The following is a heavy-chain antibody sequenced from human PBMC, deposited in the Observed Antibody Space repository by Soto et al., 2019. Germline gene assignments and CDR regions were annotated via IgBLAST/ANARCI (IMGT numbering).Heavy chain of an antibody. CDR2: ISYDGSNK. V-gene: IGHV3-30-3*01. Sequence: PGGSLRLSCAASGFTFSSYAMHWVRQAPGKGLEWVAVISYDGSNKYYADSVKGRFTISRDKSKTTLYLQMSSLRAEDTAVYYCARSKLRFLEWLSPDYYYYYYGMDVWGQGTTVTVSS. CDR1: GFTFSSYA. CDR3: ARSKLRFLEWLSPDYYYYYYGMDV. D-gene: IGHD3-3*01. J-gene: IGHJ6*02.